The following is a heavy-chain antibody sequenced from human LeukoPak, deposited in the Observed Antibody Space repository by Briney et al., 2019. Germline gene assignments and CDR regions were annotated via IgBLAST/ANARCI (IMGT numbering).Heavy chain of an antibody. CDR1: GFTFSSHG. J-gene: IGHJ3*02. D-gene: IGHD6-13*01. Sequence: GGSLRLSCAASGFTFSSHGMHWVRQAPGKGLEWVAVIAYDGSSEYYADSVKGRFTISRDNSKKTLYLQTSSLRAEDTAVYYCAKDRDIAVAGTDDAFDIWGQGTMATVSS. CDR3: AKDRDIAVAGTDDAFDI. CDR2: IAYDGSSE. V-gene: IGHV3-30*18.